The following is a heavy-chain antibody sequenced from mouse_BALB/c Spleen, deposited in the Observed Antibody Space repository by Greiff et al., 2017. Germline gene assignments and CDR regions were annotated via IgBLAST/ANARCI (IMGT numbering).Heavy chain of an antibody. J-gene: IGHJ2*01. CDR2: IYPGDGDT. CDR3: ARECELGRLYYLDY. V-gene: IGHV1-82*01. CDR1: GYAFSSSW. Sequence: QVQLQQSGPELVKPGASVKISCKASGYAFSSSWMNWVKQRPGQGLEWIGRIYPGDGDTNYNGKFKGKATLTADKSSSTAYMQLSSLTSVDSAVYFCARECELGRLYYLDYWGQGTTLTVSS. D-gene: IGHD4-1*01.